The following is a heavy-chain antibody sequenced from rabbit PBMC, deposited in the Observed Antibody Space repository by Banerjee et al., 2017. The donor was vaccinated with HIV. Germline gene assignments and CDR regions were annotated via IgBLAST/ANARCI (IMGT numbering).Heavy chain of an antibody. CDR2: IYVGSGGGT. J-gene: IGHJ6*01. Sequence: QEQLEESGGGLVKPEGSLTLTCKASGFDLSSYWMCWVRQAPGKGLEWIACIYVGSGGGTNYASWPKGRFTISKSSSTTVTLQMTALTGADTATYFCARSEIMLVMLLMVMPYGMDLWGPGTLVTVS. V-gene: IGHV1S45*01. D-gene: IGHD6-1*01. CDR3: ARSEIMLVMLLMVMPYGMDL. CDR1: GFDLSSYW.